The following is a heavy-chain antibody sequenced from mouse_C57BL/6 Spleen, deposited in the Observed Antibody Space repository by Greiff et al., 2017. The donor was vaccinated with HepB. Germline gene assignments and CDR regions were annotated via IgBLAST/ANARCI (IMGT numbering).Heavy chain of an antibody. CDR2: ISSGGDYT. CDR3: ARDEDYGNGYVVFDY. J-gene: IGHJ2*01. D-gene: IGHD1-1*01. CDR1: GFTFSSYA. Sequence: EVKLVQSGEGLVKPGGSLKLSCAASGFTFSSYAMPWVRQTPEKSLEWVAYISSGGDYTYYAHTVKGQFTISRDNAWNTPYLQMSSLKSEDTAMYYCARDEDYGNGYVVFDYWGQGTTLTVSS. V-gene: IGHV5S21*01.